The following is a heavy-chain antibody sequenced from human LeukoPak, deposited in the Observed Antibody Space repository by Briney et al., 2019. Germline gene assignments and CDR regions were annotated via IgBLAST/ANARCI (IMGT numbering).Heavy chain of an antibody. CDR1: GFTFSDHY. CDR2: TRNKANSYTT. Sequence: PGGSLRLSCAASGFTFSDHYMDWVRQAPGKGLEWVGRTRNKANSYTTEYAASVKGRFTISKDDSKNSLYLQMNSLKTEDTAVYYCASGAVAGRFDYWGQGTLVTVSS. J-gene: IGHJ4*02. V-gene: IGHV3-72*01. CDR3: ASGAVAGRFDY. D-gene: IGHD6-19*01.